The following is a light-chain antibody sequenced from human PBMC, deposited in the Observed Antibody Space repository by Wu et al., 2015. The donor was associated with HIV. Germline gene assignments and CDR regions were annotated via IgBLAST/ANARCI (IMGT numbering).Light chain of an antibody. Sequence: IQLTQSPSSLPASAGDRVTITCRASQGISSALAWYQQKPGKAPKLLIYDASSLESGVPSGFSGSGSGTDFTLTISSLQPEDFATYFCHQFDSYPRTFGGGTKVEIK. V-gene: IGKV1-13*02. J-gene: IGKJ4*01. CDR2: DAS. CDR3: HQFDSYPRT. CDR1: QGISSA.